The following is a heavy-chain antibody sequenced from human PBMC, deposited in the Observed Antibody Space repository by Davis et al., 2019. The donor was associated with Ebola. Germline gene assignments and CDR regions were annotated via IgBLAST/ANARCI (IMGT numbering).Heavy chain of an antibody. CDR2: ISGSGGST. V-gene: IGHV3-23*01. J-gene: IGHJ1*01. D-gene: IGHD3-16*02. CDR3: AKDLAEQPYYDYIWGSYRHAEYFQH. CDR1: GFTFSSYA. Sequence: PSETLSLTCAASGFTFSSYAMSWVRQAPGKGLEWVSAISGSGGSTYYADSVKGRFTISRDNSKNTLYLQMNSLRAEDTAVYYCAKDLAEQPYYDYIWGSYRHAEYFQHWGQGTLVTVSS.